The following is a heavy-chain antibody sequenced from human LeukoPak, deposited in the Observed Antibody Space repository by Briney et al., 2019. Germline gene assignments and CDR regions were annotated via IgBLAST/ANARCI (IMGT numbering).Heavy chain of an antibody. D-gene: IGHD3-10*01. CDR3: ARILWFGELLPSNIDY. V-gene: IGHV5-10-1*01. CDR2: IDPSDSYT. Sequence: GAALKIYFQGSGYRFTSYWISWVRQMPGKGQGWMGRIDPSDSYTNYSPSFQGHVTISADKSISTAYLQWSSLKASDTAMYYCARILWFGELLPSNIDYWGQGTLVTVSS. J-gene: IGHJ4*02. CDR1: GYRFTSYW.